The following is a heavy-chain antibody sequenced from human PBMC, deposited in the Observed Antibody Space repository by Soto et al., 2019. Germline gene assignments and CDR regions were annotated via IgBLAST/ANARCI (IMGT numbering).Heavy chain of an antibody. J-gene: IGHJ6*02. CDR1: GFTYNSYG. CDR2: VSDDGSKT. Sequence: QALLVESGGGVVQPGRSLSLSCAASGFTYNSYGMHWVRQAPGKGLEWVARVSDDGSKTYYADSVKGRFTVSRDNSKNTLYLQMNSLRPEDPALYYCAKAFCGDECFFPEGYDYGMEVWGQGNTVNVSS. CDR3: AKAFCGDECFFPEGYDYGMEV. V-gene: IGHV3-30*18. D-gene: IGHD2-21*01.